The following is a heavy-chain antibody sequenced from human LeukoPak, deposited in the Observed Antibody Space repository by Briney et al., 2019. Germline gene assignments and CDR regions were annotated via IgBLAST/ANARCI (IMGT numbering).Heavy chain of an antibody. V-gene: IGHV4-61*02. J-gene: IGHJ3*02. CDR2: IYTSGST. CDR3: ARHPRIMITFGGVYDAFDI. CDR1: GGSISSGSYY. Sequence: SETLSLTCTVSGGSISSGSYYWSWIRQPAGKGLEWIGRIYTSGSTNYNPSLKSRVTISVDTSKNQFSLKLSSVTAADTAVYYCARHPRIMITFGGVYDAFDIWGQGTMVTVSS. D-gene: IGHD3-16*01.